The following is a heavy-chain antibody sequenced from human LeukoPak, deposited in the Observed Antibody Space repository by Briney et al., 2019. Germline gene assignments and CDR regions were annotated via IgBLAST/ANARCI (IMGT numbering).Heavy chain of an antibody. Sequence: SETLSLTCAVYGGSFSGYYWSWIRQPPGKGLEWIGEINHSGSTNYNPSLKSRVTISVDTSKNQFSLKLSSVTAADTAVYYCARGATAMVRGPVPGVSPNLDYWGQGTLVTVSS. CDR1: GGSFSGYY. CDR2: INHSGST. CDR3: ARGATAMVRGPVPGVSPNLDY. J-gene: IGHJ4*02. V-gene: IGHV4-34*01. D-gene: IGHD5-18*01.